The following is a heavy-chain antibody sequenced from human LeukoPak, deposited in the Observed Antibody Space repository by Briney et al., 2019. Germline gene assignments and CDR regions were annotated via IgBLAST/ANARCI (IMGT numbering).Heavy chain of an antibody. D-gene: IGHD6-19*01. V-gene: IGHV5-51*01. CDR3: ARLGHSSGWTDL. J-gene: IGHJ4*02. Sequence: GESLKISCKSSGYSFTSYWIGWVRQMPGKGLEWMGIIYPGDSDARYGPSFQGQVTISADKSISTAYLQWSSLKASDSAMYYCARLGHSSGWTDLWGQGTLVTVSS. CDR1: GYSFTSYW. CDR2: IYPGDSDA.